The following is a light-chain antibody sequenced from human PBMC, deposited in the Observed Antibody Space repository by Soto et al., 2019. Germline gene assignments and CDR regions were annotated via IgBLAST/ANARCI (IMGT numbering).Light chain of an antibody. Sequence: IVLTQSPATLSLSPGERATLSCRASQSVSIYLAWYQQQPGQAPRLLIYDASNRATGIPARFSGSGSGADFTLNISSLEPEDFAVYYCRQRSTWPWPVGRGTRVEIK. CDR1: QSVSIY. CDR2: DAS. J-gene: IGKJ1*01. V-gene: IGKV3-11*01. CDR3: RQRSTWPWP.